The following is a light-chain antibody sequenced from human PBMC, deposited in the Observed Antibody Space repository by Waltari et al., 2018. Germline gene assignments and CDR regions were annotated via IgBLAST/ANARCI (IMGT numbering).Light chain of an antibody. Sequence: WYQQPTGNAPGRIMYDVSRWPSGVSNRFIGSKSGITASLAISVLQAEDEGDYFCASYTSSNTVIFGGGTRVTVL. CDR2: DVS. CDR3: ASYTSSNTVI. V-gene: IGLV2-14*03. J-gene: IGLJ2*01.